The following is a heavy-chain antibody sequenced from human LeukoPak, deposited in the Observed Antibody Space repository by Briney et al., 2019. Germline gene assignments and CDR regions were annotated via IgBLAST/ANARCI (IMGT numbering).Heavy chain of an antibody. Sequence: SGGSLRLSCAASGFTFSSYSMNWVRQAPGKGLEWVSSISSSSSYIYYADSVKGRFTISRDNAKNSLYLQMNSLRAEDTAVYYCARDREYTYGWYMDVWGKGTTVTVSS. V-gene: IGHV3-21*01. CDR1: GFTFSSYS. J-gene: IGHJ6*03. CDR2: ISSSSSYI. CDR3: ARDREYTYGWYMDV. D-gene: IGHD5-18*01.